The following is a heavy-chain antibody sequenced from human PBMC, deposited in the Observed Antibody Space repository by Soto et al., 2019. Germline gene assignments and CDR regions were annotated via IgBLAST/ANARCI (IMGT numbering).Heavy chain of an antibody. CDR2: IFWDDDK. V-gene: IGHV2-5*02. J-gene: IGHJ4*02. CDR3: AHTRTPRIFDY. D-gene: IGHD2-15*01. Sequence: QITLKESGPTLVKPTQTLTLTCTLSGFSLTTSGMGVGWIRQPPGEALEWLALIFWDDDKRYSPSLKKRLTITKDTSKNQVVLIMTDMDPLDTATYYCAHTRTPRIFDYWGQGTLVTVSS. CDR1: GFSLTTSGMG.